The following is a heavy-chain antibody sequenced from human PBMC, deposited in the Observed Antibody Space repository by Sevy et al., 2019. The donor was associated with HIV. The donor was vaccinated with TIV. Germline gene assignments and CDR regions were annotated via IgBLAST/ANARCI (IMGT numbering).Heavy chain of an antibody. Sequence: GGSLRLSCAASGFTFSSYGMHWVRQAPGKGLEWVAVISYDGSNKYYADSVKGRFTISRDNSKNMLYLQMNSLRAEDTAVYYCAKDRMGLVGATQYFDYWGQGTLVTVSS. CDR2: ISYDGSNK. J-gene: IGHJ4*02. CDR3: AKDRMGLVGATQYFDY. D-gene: IGHD1-26*01. CDR1: GFTFSSYG. V-gene: IGHV3-30*18.